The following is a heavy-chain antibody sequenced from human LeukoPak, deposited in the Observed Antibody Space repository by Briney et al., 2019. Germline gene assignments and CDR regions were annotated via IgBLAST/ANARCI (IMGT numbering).Heavy chain of an antibody. CDR2: IYYSGST. D-gene: IGHD7-27*01. CDR1: GDSIRSYY. CDR3: ARGPPNWGYDY. Sequence: SETLSLTCTVSGDSIRSYYWNWIRQPPGKGLEWIGSIYYSGSTNYNPSLKSRVTISVDTSKNQLSLRLSSVTAADTAVYYCARGPPNWGYDYWGPGTLVTVSS. V-gene: IGHV4-59*01. J-gene: IGHJ4*02.